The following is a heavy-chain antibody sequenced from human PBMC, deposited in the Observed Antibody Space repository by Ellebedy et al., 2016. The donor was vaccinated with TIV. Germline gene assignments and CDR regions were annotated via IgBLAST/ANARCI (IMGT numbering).Heavy chain of an antibody. Sequence: SETLSLTCTVSGGSISSYYWSWIRQPAGKGLEWIGRIYTSGSTNYNPSLKSRVTISVDTSKNQCSLKLSSATAADTAVYYWAGRQGYSSSGAYYYGMDVWGQGTTVTVSS. CDR1: GGSISSYY. D-gene: IGHD6-6*01. CDR3: AGRQGYSSSGAYYYGMDV. J-gene: IGHJ6*02. CDR2: IYTSGST. V-gene: IGHV4-4*07.